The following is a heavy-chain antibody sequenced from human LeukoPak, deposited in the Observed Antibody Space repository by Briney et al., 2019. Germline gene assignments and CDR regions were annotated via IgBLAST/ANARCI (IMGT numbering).Heavy chain of an antibody. V-gene: IGHV3-30-3*01. CDR3: AKDSVWFGDLLGGMDV. CDR1: GFTFSTYA. CDR2: ISFDGSNK. Sequence: GGSLRLSCAASGFTFSTYAMHWVRQAPGKGLDWVAVISFDGSNKYYADSVKGRFTISRDISKNTLYLQMDTLRTEDTAVYYCAKDSVWFGDLLGGMDVWGQGTTVTVSS. J-gene: IGHJ6*02. D-gene: IGHD3-10*01.